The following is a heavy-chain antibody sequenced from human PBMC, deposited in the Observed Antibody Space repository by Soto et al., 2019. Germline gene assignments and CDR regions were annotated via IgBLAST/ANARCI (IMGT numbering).Heavy chain of an antibody. Sequence: EVQLLESGGGLAQPGGSLRLSCAASGLTFSRYAMSWVRQAPGKGLEWVSAISASGDSTYSAGSVKGRFTISRDNFKNTVYLQMNSLRAEDTAIYSCAKHDSSATSWFDFWGQGTLVPVSS. CDR3: AKHDSSATSWFDF. CDR1: GLTFSRYA. D-gene: IGHD3-22*01. CDR2: ISASGDST. J-gene: IGHJ4*02. V-gene: IGHV3-23*01.